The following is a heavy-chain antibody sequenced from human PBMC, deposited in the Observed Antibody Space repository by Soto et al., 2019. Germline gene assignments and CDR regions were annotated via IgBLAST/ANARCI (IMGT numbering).Heavy chain of an antibody. D-gene: IGHD1-26*01. CDR3: SRGGSPNWYFDL. V-gene: IGHV3-74*01. CDR2: INSDGSST. CDR1: GFTFSSYW. J-gene: IGHJ2*01. Sequence: EVQLVESGGGLVQPGGSLGLSCAASGFTFSSYWMHWVRQAPGKGLVWVSRINSDGSSTSYADSVKGRFTISRDNAKNTLYLLMNSLRAADTAVYYWSRGGSPNWYFDLWGRGTLVTVSS.